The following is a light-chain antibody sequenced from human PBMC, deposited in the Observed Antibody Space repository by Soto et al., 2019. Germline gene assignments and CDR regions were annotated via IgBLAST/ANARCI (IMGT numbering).Light chain of an antibody. J-gene: IGLJ1*01. CDR2: DVS. CDR3: SSYTSSSTVV. CDR1: SSDVGGYNY. V-gene: IGLV2-14*01. Sequence: QSVLTQPASVSGSPGQSITISCTGTSSDVGGYNYVSWYQQHPGKAPKLMIYDVSNRPSGVSNRFSGSKSGNTASLTISGLQAEDEADYYCSSYTSSSTVVVGTATK.